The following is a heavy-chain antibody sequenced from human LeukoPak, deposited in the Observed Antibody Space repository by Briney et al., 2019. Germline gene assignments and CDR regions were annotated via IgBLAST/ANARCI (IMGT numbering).Heavy chain of an antibody. J-gene: IGHJ5*02. D-gene: IGHD3-10*01. CDR2: ISWNSGSI. CDR1: GFTFDDYA. CDR3: AKAGTMVRGVIPNWFDP. V-gene: IGHV3-9*01. Sequence: GRSLRLSCAASGFTFDDYAMHWVRQAPGKGLEWVSGISWNSGSIGYADSVKGRFTISRDNAKNSLYLQMNSLRAEDTALYYCAKAGTMVRGVIPNWFDPWGPGTLVTVSS.